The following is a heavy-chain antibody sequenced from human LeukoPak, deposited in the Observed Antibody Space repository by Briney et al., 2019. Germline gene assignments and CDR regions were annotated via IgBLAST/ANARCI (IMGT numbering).Heavy chain of an antibody. CDR2: IYTIGST. Sequence: SETLSLTCSVSGGSISSYYWIWIRQPARKGLEGIGRIYTIGSTHYNPSPKNRFTISVDTSKNQFSLKLTSVTAADAAGYYCARDVMSYMEYSSSSSDFWGQGTLVTVSS. V-gene: IGHV4-4*07. D-gene: IGHD6-6*01. CDR3: ARDVMSYMEYSSSSSDF. CDR1: GGSISSYY. J-gene: IGHJ4*02.